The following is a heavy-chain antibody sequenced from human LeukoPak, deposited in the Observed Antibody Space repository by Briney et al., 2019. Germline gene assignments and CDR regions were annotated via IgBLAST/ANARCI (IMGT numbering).Heavy chain of an antibody. CDR1: GGFISNHY. J-gene: IGHJ4*02. V-gene: IGHV4-59*11. D-gene: IGHD2-15*01. CDR3: ARSILHSGGSCCWYYFDY. Sequence: SETLSLTCSVSGGFISNHYWSRIRQPPGKGPEWIGYIYYSGATNYNPSLKSRVTISVDTSKTQFSLKLSSVTAADTAVYYCARSILHSGGSCCWYYFDYWGQGALVTVSS. CDR2: IYYSGAT.